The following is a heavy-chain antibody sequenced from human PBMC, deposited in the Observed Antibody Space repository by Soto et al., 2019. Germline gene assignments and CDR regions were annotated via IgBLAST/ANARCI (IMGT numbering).Heavy chain of an antibody. D-gene: IGHD4-17*01. Sequence: PGGSLRLSCAASGFTVSGNYMNWVRQAPGKGLEWVSYIMPGSSHIFYADSVKGRFTISRDNAKNSLYLQMNSLRAEDTAVYYCAKASGSVYGDYDYFDYWGQGTLVTVSS. CDR2: IMPGSSHI. V-gene: IGHV3-48*01. J-gene: IGHJ4*02. CDR1: GFTVSGNY. CDR3: AKASGSVYGDYDYFDY.